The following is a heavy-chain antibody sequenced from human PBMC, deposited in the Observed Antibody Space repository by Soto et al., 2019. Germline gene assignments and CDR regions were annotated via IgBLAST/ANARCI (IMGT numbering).Heavy chain of an antibody. Sequence: SETLSLTCTVSGGSISSGDYYWSWIRQPPGKGLEWIGYTYYSGSTYYNPSPKSRVTISVDTSKNQFSLKLSSVTAADTAVYYCARVGGCTNGVCYKYFDYWGQGTLVTVSS. CDR1: GGSISSGDYY. D-gene: IGHD2-8*01. V-gene: IGHV4-30-4*01. CDR3: ARVGGCTNGVCYKYFDY. J-gene: IGHJ4*02. CDR2: TYYSGST.